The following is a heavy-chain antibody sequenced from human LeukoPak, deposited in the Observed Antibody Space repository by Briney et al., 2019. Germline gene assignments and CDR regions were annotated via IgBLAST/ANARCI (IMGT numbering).Heavy chain of an antibody. D-gene: IGHD2-15*01. Sequence: NPGGSLRLSCAASGFTFSSYTMNWVRQAPGKGLEWVSSISSSSSYIYYADSMKGGFTISRDNAKNSLYLQMNSLRADDTAVYYCARETYCSGGSCYKGNAFDIWGQGTMVTVSS. CDR3: ARETYCSGGSCYKGNAFDI. V-gene: IGHV3-21*01. CDR1: GFTFSSYT. CDR2: ISSSSSYI. J-gene: IGHJ3*02.